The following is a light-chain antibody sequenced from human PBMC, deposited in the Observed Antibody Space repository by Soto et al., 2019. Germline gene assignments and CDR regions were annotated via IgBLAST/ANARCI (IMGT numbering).Light chain of an antibody. J-gene: IGKJ3*01. CDR2: AAS. CDR3: QRHNSAPPVS. CDR1: QGISNY. Sequence: DIQMTQSPSSLSASVGDRVTITCRSIQGISNYLSWYQQKPGKAPQLLIYAASTLQSGVPSRFSGSGSGTDFTLTISSLQPEYVATDYYQRHNSAPPVSFGPGTKVDLK. V-gene: IGKV1-27*01.